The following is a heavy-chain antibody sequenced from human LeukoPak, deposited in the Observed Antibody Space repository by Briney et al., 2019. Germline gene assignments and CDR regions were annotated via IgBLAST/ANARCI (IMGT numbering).Heavy chain of an antibody. CDR3: ARDPALVPAAASCMDV. V-gene: IGHV1-2*02. CDR2: INPNSGGT. J-gene: IGHJ6*03. CDR1: GYTFTGYY. Sequence: ASVKVSCKASGYTFTGYYMHWVRQAPGQGLEWMGRINPNSGGTNYAQKFQGRVTMTRDTSISTAYMELSRLRSDDTAVYYCARDPALVPAAASCMDVWGKGTTVTVSS. D-gene: IGHD2-2*01.